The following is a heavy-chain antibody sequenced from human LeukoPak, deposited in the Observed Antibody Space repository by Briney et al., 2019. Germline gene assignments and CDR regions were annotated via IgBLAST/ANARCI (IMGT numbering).Heavy chain of an antibody. Sequence: GGSLRLSCAASGFTFSSYWMSWVRQAPGKGLEWVANIKQDGSAKYYVDSVKGRFTISRDNSKNSLYLQMNSLRGEDTALYYCAKTSAYTWRIDYWGQGTLVTVSS. D-gene: IGHD1-1*01. CDR1: GFTFSSYW. J-gene: IGHJ4*02. CDR2: IKQDGSAK. CDR3: AKTSAYTWRIDY. V-gene: IGHV3-7*03.